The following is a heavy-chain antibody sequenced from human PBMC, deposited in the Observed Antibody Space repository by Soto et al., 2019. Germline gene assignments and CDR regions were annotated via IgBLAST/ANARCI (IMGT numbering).Heavy chain of an antibody. Sequence: EMQLVESGGGLVQPGGSLRLSCVVSGFTFSTTWMHWVRQAPGKGLVWVSRIDADDSSATYADSVKGRFTISRDNSKNTLYLQMNSLRPEDTAVYYCARDYYYSVDVWGQGTSVPVSS. V-gene: IGHV3-74*03. CDR2: IDADDSSA. CDR3: ARDYYYSVDV. J-gene: IGHJ6*02. D-gene: IGHD3-10*01. CDR1: GFTFSTTW.